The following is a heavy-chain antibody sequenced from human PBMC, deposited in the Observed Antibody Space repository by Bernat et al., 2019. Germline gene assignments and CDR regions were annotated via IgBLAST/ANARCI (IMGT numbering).Heavy chain of an antibody. J-gene: IGHJ3*02. CDR2: INHSGDT. V-gene: IGHV4-34*01. CDR1: GGSFSGYY. D-gene: IGHD3-3*01. CDR3: AKFFKIPPNTFDI. Sequence: QVQLQQWGAGLLKPSETLSLTCAVYGGSFSGYYWSWIRQPPGKGLVWIGEINHSGDTNYNPSLKSRLTISVDTSKSQFSLKLTSVTAADTAAYYCAKFFKIPPNTFDIWGQGTMVTVSS.